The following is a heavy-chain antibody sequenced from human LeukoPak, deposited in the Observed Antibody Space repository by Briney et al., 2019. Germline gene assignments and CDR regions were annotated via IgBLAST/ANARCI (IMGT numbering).Heavy chain of an antibody. CDR3: ARDAFHCSGGSCYSRSSVNWFDP. V-gene: IGHV1-2*02. CDR1: GYTFTGCY. J-gene: IGHJ5*02. CDR2: INPNSGGT. Sequence: ASVKVSCKASGYTFTGCYMHWVRQAPGQGLEWMGWINPNSGGTNYAQKFQGRVTMTRDTSISTAYMELSRLRSDDTAVYYCARDAFHCSGGSCYSRSSVNWFDPWGQGTLVTVSS. D-gene: IGHD2-15*01.